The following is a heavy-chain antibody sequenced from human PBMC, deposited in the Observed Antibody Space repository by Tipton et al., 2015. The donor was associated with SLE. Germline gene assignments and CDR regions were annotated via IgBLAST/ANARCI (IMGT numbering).Heavy chain of an antibody. CDR2: MNPNSGNT. J-gene: IGHJ4*02. Sequence: QVQLVQSGPEVKKPGASVKVSCKASGYTFTSYDINWVRQATGHGLEWMGWMNPNSGNTGYAQKFQGRVTMTRNTSISTAYMELSDLRSEYTALYYCARRRGVGSYYVDYWGQGILVTVSS. V-gene: IGHV1-8*01. D-gene: IGHD1-26*01. CDR1: GYTFTSYD. CDR3: ARRRGVGSYYVDY.